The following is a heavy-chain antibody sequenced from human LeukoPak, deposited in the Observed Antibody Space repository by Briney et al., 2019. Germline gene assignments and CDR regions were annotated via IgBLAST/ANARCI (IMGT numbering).Heavy chain of an antibody. D-gene: IGHD3-22*01. CDR2: ISGSGGTA. Sequence: GGSLRLSCAASGFTFSIYAMSWDRQAPGMGLEWVSAISGSGGTAYYADSVKGRFTISRDNSKNTLYLQMNSLRAEDTAGYCAKKGYYDGSGYYMYYFDHWGQGTLVTVSS. J-gene: IGHJ4*02. V-gene: IGHV3-23*01. CDR1: GFTFSIYA. CDR3: AKKGYYDGSGYYMYYFDH.